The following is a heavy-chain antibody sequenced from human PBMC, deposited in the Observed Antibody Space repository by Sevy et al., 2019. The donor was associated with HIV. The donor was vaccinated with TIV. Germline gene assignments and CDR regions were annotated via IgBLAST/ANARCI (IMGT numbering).Heavy chain of an antibody. CDR1: GFIFSSYE. D-gene: IGHD3-10*01. Sequence: GGSLRLSCAASGFIFSSYEMNWVRQAPGKGLEWVSYISSSGSTIYYADSVKGRFTISRDNAKNSLYLQMNSLRAEDTAVYYCARKDLWLTHAFDIWGQGTMVTVSS. CDR3: ARKDLWLTHAFDI. J-gene: IGHJ3*02. CDR2: ISSSGSTI. V-gene: IGHV3-48*03.